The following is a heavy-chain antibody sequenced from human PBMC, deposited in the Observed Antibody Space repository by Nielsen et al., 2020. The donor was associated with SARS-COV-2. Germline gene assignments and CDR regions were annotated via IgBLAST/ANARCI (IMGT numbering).Heavy chain of an antibody. J-gene: IGHJ6*03. Sequence: GESLKISCKGSGYSFTSYWISWVRQMPGKGLEWMGIIYPGDSDTRYSPSFQGQVTISADKSISTAYVQWSSLKASDTAMYYCARHGGIAAAGLPNYYYYYYMDVWGKGTTVTVSS. D-gene: IGHD6-13*01. CDR2: IYPGDSDT. CDR3: ARHGGIAAAGLPNYYYYYYMDV. CDR1: GYSFTSYW. V-gene: IGHV5-51*01.